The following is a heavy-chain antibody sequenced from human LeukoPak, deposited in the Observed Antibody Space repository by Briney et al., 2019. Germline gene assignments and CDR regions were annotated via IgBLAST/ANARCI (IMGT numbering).Heavy chain of an antibody. D-gene: IGHD3-10*01. V-gene: IGHV3-30*18. J-gene: IGHJ4*02. CDR2: ISHDGSNK. CDR3: AKEGYYGSGSFPDY. Sequence: GALRLSCAASGFTFTSYGMHWVRQAPGKGLEWVAVISHDGSNKHYGDSVKGRFTISRDNPENTVYLQMNSLRVEDTAEYYCAKEGYYGSGSFPDYWGQGTLVTVSS. CDR1: GFTFTSYG.